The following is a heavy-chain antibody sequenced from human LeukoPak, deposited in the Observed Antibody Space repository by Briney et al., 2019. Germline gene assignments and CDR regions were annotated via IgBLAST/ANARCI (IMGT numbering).Heavy chain of an antibody. V-gene: IGHV4-4*07. CDR1: GGSISSYY. CDR2: IHTSGST. D-gene: IGHD2-2*01. J-gene: IGHJ6*02. CDR3: ARDLGYCSSTSCYYYYGMDV. Sequence: SETLSLTCTVSGGSISSYYWSWIRQPAGKGLEWIGRIHTSGSTNYNPSLKSRVTMSVDTSKNQFSLKLSSVTAADTAVYYCARDLGYCSSTSCYYYYGMDVWGQGTTVTVSS.